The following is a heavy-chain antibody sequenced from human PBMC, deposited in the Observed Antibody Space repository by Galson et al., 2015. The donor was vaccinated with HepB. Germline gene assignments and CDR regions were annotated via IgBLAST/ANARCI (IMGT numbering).Heavy chain of an antibody. D-gene: IGHD4-17*01. CDR2: ISYDGSNK. CDR1: GFTFSSYG. Sequence: SLRLSCAASGFTFSSYGMHWVRQAPGKGLEWVAVISYDGSNKYYADSVKGRFTISRDNSKNTLYLQMNSLRAEDTAVYYCAKGGSYGDYLLDSYWGQGTLVTVSS. V-gene: IGHV3-30*18. CDR3: AKGGSYGDYLLDSY. J-gene: IGHJ4*02.